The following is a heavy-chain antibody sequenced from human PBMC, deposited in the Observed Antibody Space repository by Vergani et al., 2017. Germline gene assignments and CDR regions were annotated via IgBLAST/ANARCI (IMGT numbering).Heavy chain of an antibody. CDR1: GFTFISYS. D-gene: IGHD3-9*01. V-gene: IGHV3-48*01. CDR3: ARDAGLVIVDV. Sequence: EVQLVESVGGLVQPGGSLRLSCAASGFTFISYSMNWVRQAPGKGLEWVSYISSSSSTIYYADSVKGRFTISRDNAKNSLYLQMNSLRAEDTAVYYCARDAGLVIVDVWGQGTTVTVSS. CDR2: ISSSSSTI. J-gene: IGHJ6*02.